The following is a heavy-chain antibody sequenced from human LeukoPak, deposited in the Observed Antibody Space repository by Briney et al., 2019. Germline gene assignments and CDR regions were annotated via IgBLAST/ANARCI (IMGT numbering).Heavy chain of an antibody. CDR1: GYTFTSYD. D-gene: IGHD2-15*01. J-gene: IGHJ4*02. Sequence: ASVKVSCKASGYTFTSYDINWVRQATGQGREGMGWMNPNSGNTGYAQKFQGRVTMTRNTSISTAYMELSSLRSEDTAVYYCARYGDPMEDNYFDYWGQGTLVTVSS. CDR3: ARYGDPMEDNYFDY. CDR2: MNPNSGNT. V-gene: IGHV1-8*01.